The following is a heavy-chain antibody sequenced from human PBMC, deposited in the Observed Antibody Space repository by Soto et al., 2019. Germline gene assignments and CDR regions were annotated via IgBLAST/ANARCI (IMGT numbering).Heavy chain of an antibody. J-gene: IGHJ4*02. CDR2: IISIFGTT. D-gene: IGHD5-12*01. CDR1: GFTFSSYA. V-gene: IGHV1-69*12. CDR3: ASGSLVATIPRSYFDF. Sequence: QVQLVQSGAEVKKPGSSVKVSCKASGFTFSSYAISWVRQAPGQGPEWLGGIISIFGTTNYAQKFQGRVTITADESTTTAYMQLSGLRSEDTAVYYCASGSLVATIPRSYFDFWGQGTLVTVSS.